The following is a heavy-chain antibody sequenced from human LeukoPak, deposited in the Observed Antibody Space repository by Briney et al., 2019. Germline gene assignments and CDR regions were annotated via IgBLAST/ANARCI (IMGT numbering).Heavy chain of an antibody. V-gene: IGHV1-8*01. J-gene: IGHJ5*02. CDR3: ARGYCSSTSCDWFDP. CDR2: INPNSGNT. D-gene: IGHD2-2*01. Sequence: ASVKVSCKASGYTFTSYDINWVRQATGQGLEWMGWINPNSGNTGYPQKFQGRVTMTRDTSISTAYMELRSLRSDDTAVYYCARGYCSSTSCDWFDPWGQGTLVTVSS. CDR1: GYTFTSYD.